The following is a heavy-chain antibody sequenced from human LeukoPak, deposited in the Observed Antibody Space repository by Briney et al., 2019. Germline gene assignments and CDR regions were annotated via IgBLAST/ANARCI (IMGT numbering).Heavy chain of an antibody. J-gene: IGHJ4*02. Sequence: SVKVSCKASGGTFSSYAISWVRQAPGQGLEWMGGIIPIFGTANYAQKFQGRVTITADECTSTAYMELSSLRSEDTAVYYCARFGLGVSGYDFSDYWGQGTLVTVSS. CDR3: ARFGLGVSGYDFSDY. D-gene: IGHD5-12*01. CDR2: IIPIFGTA. CDR1: GGTFSSYA. V-gene: IGHV1-69*01.